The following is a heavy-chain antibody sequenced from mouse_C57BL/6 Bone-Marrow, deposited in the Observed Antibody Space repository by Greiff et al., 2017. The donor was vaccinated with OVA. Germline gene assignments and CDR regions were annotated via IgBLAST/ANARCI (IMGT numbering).Heavy chain of an antibody. CDR2: FYPGSGSI. D-gene: IGHD2-5*01. Sequence: QVHVKQSGAELVKPGASVKLSCKASGYTFTEYTIHWVKQRSGQGLEWIGWFYPGSGSIKYNEKFKDKATLTADKSSSTVYMELSRLTSEDSAVYFWARHEDYSNYYYFDYWGQGTTLTVSS. V-gene: IGHV1-62-2*01. CDR3: ARHEDYSNYYYFDY. CDR1: GYTFTEYT. J-gene: IGHJ2*01.